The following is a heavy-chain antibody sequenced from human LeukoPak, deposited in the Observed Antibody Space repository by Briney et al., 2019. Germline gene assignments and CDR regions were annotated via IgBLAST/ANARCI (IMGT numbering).Heavy chain of an antibody. CDR3: AKGGAATMRDGYNYYYYYMEV. J-gene: IGHJ6*03. Sequence: GGSLRLSCAASGFTFSSYWMSWVRQAPGKGLEWVANIKEDGSKKYYVDSVKGRFTISRDNAKNSLYLQMNSLRPEDTAVYYCAKGGAATMRDGYNYYYYYMEVWGRGTTVTVSS. CDR1: GFTFSSYW. V-gene: IGHV3-7*03. D-gene: IGHD5-24*01. CDR2: IKEDGSKK.